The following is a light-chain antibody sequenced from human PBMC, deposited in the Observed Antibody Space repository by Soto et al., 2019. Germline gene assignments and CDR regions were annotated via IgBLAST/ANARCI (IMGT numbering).Light chain of an antibody. CDR1: QSLSNW. CDR3: HQYNRFPRT. V-gene: IGKV1-5*03. J-gene: IGKJ1*01. Sequence: DIQMTQSPSTLSASVGDRVTITCRARQSLSNWLAWYQQKPGKAPKLLIYKASTLQSGFPSRFSGSGSGTEFTLTITSLQPDDFATYYCHQYNRFPRTFGQGTKVEIK. CDR2: KAS.